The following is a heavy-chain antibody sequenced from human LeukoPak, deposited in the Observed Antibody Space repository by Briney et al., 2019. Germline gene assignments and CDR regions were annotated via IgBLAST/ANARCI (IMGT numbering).Heavy chain of an antibody. CDR2: INPNSGGT. V-gene: IGHV1-2*02. Sequence: GASVKVSYKASGYTFTGHYMHWVRQAPGQGLEWMGWINPNSGGTNYAQKFQGRVTMTRDTSISTAYMELSRLRSDDTAVYYCARGHPYGDYLAPLDYWGQGTLVTVSS. J-gene: IGHJ4*02. CDR3: ARGHPYGDYLAPLDY. D-gene: IGHD4-17*01. CDR1: GYTFTGHY.